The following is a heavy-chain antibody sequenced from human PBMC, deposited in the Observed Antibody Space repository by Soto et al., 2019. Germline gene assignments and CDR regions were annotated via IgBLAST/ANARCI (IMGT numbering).Heavy chain of an antibody. J-gene: IGHJ6*02. D-gene: IGHD5-12*01. CDR1: GGSISSGVYY. Sequence: SETLSLTCTVSGGSISSGVYYWSWIRQHPGKGLEWIGYIYYSGSTYYNPSLKSRITISVDTSKNQFSLKLSSVTAADTAVYYCARGSGYSGYDPYYGMDVWGQGTTVTVSS. CDR3: ARGSGYSGYDPYYGMDV. V-gene: IGHV4-31*03. CDR2: IYYSGST.